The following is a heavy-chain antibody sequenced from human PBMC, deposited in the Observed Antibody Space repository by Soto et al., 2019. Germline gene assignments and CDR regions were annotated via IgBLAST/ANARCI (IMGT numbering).Heavy chain of an antibody. CDR1: GGSISSSSYY. J-gene: IGHJ4*02. Sequence: SETLSLTCTVSGGSISSSSYYWGWIRQPPGKGLEWIGSIYYSGTTYYNPSFKSRVTISVDTSKNQFSLKLSSVTAADTAVYYCARHRGYYDILTGYYTELNFDYWGQGTLVTVSS. CDR3: ARHRGYYDILTGYYTELNFDY. D-gene: IGHD3-9*01. V-gene: IGHV4-39*01. CDR2: IYYSGTT.